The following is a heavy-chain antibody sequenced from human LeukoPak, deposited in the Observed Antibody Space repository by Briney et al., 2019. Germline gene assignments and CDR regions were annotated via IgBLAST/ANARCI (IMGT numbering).Heavy chain of an antibody. CDR2: IRSEVYGGTP. J-gene: IGHJ4*02. CDR1: GFTFGDYA. CDR3: TRAQTPYY. V-gene: IGHV3-49*04. Sequence: GGSLRLSCTTSGFTFGDYAMTWVRQAPGKGLEWVGFIRSEVYGGTPEYAASVKGRFTISRDDSQGIVYLQMNSLKTEDTAVYYCTRAQTPYYWGQGTLVTVSS.